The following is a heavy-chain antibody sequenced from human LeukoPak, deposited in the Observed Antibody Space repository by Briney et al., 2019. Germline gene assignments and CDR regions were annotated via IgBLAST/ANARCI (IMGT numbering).Heavy chain of an antibody. Sequence: SETLSLTCAVYGGSFSGYYWSWIRQPPGKGLEWIGEINHSGSTNYNPSLKSRVTISVDTSKNQFSLKLSSVTAEDTAVYYCAKDYYYDSSGYYYPGTPDAFDIWGQGTMVTVSS. D-gene: IGHD3-22*01. CDR2: INHSGST. V-gene: IGHV4-34*01. CDR3: AKDYYYDSSGYYYPGTPDAFDI. J-gene: IGHJ3*02. CDR1: GGSFSGYY.